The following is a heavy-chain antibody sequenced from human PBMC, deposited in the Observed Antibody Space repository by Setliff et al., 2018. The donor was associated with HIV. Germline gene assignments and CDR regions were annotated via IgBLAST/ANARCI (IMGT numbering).Heavy chain of an antibody. CDR2: IYSSGST. CDR3: ARALAVTHWGYFDY. V-gene: IGHV4-39*01. Sequence: SETLSLTCTVSGGSTSTSGYYWGWIRQPPGKGREWIGSIYSSGSTYYNPSLKSRVTISVDTSKTQFSLKLKSVTAADTAVYYCARALAVTHWGYFDYWGQGTLFTVSS. CDR1: GGSTSTSGYY. J-gene: IGHJ4*02. D-gene: IGHD7-27*01.